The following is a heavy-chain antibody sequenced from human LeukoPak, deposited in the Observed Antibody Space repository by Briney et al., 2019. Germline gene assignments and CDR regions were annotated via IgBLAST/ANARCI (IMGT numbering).Heavy chain of an antibody. CDR1: GYTFTGYY. CDR3: ARSRDFGWFDP. J-gene: IGHJ5*02. D-gene: IGHD3-3*01. V-gene: IGHV1-2*06. Sequence: ASVKVSCKASGYTFTGYYMHWVRQAPGQGLGWMGRINPNSGGTNYAQKFQGRVTMTRDTSISTAYMELSRLRSDDTAVYYCARSRDFGWFDPWGQGTLVTVSS. CDR2: INPNSGGT.